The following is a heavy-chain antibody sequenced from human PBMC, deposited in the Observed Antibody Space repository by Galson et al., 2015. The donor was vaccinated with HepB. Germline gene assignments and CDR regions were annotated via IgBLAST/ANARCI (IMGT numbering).Heavy chain of an antibody. CDR3: APTTVTGPPFDY. Sequence: PALVKPTQTLTLTCTFSGFSLSTSGVGVGWIRQPPGKALEWLALIYWDDDKRYSPSLKSRLTITKDTSKNRVVLTMTNMDPVDTATYYCAPTTVTGPPFDYWGQGTLVTVSS. V-gene: IGHV2-5*02. CDR1: GFSLSTSGVG. D-gene: IGHD6-19*01. CDR2: IYWDDDK. J-gene: IGHJ4*02.